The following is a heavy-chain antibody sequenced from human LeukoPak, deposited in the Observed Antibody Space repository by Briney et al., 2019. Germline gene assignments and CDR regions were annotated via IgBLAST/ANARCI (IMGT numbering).Heavy chain of an antibody. D-gene: IGHD2-15*01. V-gene: IGHV3-21*01. J-gene: IGHJ4*02. CDR1: GFTFSSYS. CDR3: AAYCGGGSCYMDFDY. Sequence: GGSLRLSCAASGFTFSSYSMNWVRQAPGKGLEWVSSISSSSSYIYYADSVKGRFTISRDNAKNSLYLQMNSLRAEDTAVYYCAAYCGGGSCYMDFDYWGQGTLVTVSS. CDR2: ISSSSSYI.